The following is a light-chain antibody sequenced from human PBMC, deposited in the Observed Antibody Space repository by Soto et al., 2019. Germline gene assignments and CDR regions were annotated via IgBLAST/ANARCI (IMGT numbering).Light chain of an antibody. CDR1: QSVSSSY. CDR2: GAS. V-gene: IGKV3-20*01. CDR3: QQYGSSPPT. J-gene: IGKJ2*01. Sequence: EIVLTQSPGTLSLSPGERATLSCRASQSVSSSYLAWYQHKPGQAPRLLIYGASSRATGSPDRFSGSGSGTDFTLTISRLEPDDVAVDYCQQYGSSPPTFGQGTKLEIK.